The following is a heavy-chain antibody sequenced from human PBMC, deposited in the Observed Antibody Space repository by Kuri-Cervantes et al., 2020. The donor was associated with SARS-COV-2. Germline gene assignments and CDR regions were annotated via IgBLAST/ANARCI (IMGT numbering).Heavy chain of an antibody. V-gene: IGHV3-43*01. CDR3: ARESTIFGVVIWFDP. CDR1: GFTFDDYT. D-gene: IGHD3-3*01. CDR2: ISWDGGST. Sequence: GESLKISCAASGFTFDDYTMHWVRQAPGKGLEWVSLISWDGGSTYYADSVKGRFTISRDNSKNSLYLQMNSLRAEDTALYYCARESTIFGVVIWFDPWGQGTLVTVSS. J-gene: IGHJ5*02.